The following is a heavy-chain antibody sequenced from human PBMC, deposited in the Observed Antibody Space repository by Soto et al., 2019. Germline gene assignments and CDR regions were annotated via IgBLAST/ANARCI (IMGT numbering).Heavy chain of an antibody. V-gene: IGHV3-23*01. Sequence: EVQLLESGGGLVQPGGSLRLSCAASGFTFSSYAMSWVRQAPGKGLEWVSAISGSGGSTYYADSMKGRFTISRDNSKNTLYLQMNSLRAEDTAVYYCAKMPLLGTPRFGYFDYWGQGTLVTVSS. CDR1: GFTFSSYA. D-gene: IGHD3-10*01. CDR2: ISGSGGST. J-gene: IGHJ4*02. CDR3: AKMPLLGTPRFGYFDY.